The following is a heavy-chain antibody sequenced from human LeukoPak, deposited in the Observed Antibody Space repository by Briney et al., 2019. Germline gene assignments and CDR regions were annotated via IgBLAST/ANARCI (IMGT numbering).Heavy chain of an antibody. CDR1: GGSISSYY. J-gene: IGHJ4*02. V-gene: IGHV4-4*07. CDR3: ARAGEITTVTTSGYFDY. CDR2: IYTSGST. Sequence: KPSETLSLTCTVSGGSISSYYWSWIRQPAGKGLEWIGRIYTSGSTNYNPSLKSRVTMSVDTSKNQFSLKLSSVTAADTAVYYCARAGEITTVTTSGYFDYWGQGTLVTVSS. D-gene: IGHD4-17*01.